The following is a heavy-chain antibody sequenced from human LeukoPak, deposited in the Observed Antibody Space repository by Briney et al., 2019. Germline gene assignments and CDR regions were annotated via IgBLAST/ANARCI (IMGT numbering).Heavy chain of an antibody. V-gene: IGHV4-59*08. CDR1: GGSISSYD. CDR3: ARAAVTAPRYMDV. D-gene: IGHD2-21*02. CDR2: IYYSGST. Sequence: SETLSLTCTVSGGSISSYDWSWIRQPPGKGLEWIGYIYYSGSTNYNPSLKSRVTISVDTYKNQFSLKLSSVTAADTAVYYCARAAVTAPRYMDVWGKGTTVTVSS. J-gene: IGHJ6*03.